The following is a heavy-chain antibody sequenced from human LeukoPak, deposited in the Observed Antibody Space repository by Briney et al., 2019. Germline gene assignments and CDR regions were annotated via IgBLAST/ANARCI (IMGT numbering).Heavy chain of an antibody. J-gene: IGHJ6*02. Sequence: SETLSLTCAAYGGSFSGYYWSWIRQPPGKGLEWIGEINHSGSTNYNPSLKSRVTISVDTSKNQFSLKLSSVTAADTAVYYCARDTTIANYYYYYGMDVWGQGTTVTVSS. V-gene: IGHV4-34*01. CDR3: ARDTTIANYYYYYGMDV. D-gene: IGHD2/OR15-2a*01. CDR1: GGSFSGYY. CDR2: INHSGST.